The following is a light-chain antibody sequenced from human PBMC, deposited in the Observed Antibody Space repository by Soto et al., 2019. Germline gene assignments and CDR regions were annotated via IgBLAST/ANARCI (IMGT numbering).Light chain of an antibody. CDR1: QYINTR. CDR3: HQRQSWPRT. CDR2: QTS. V-gene: IGKV3D-15*03. J-gene: IGKJ1*01. Sequence: EIVMTQSPATLSVSPCDRVTLSWRASQYINTRLAWYQHRPGQAPRLLIYQTSIRAAGIPARFSASGTGTDFTLTISDVQPEDFAVYYCHQRQSWPRTFGQGTKVDIK.